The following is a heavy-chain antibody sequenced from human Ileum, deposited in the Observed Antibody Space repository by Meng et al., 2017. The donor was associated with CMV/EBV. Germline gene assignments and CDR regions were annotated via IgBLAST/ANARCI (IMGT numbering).Heavy chain of an antibody. CDR1: GLNVSRSH. CDR2: LYSGNGA. D-gene: IGHD1-26*01. Sequence: GESLKISCAASGLNVSRSHLSRVRQAPGKGLEWVAVLYSGNGAYYADSVKGRFTITRDNSKNTLYLQMESLRAEDTAVYICARNGREELVGTADAFDLWGQGTMVTVSS. V-gene: IGHV3-53*01. J-gene: IGHJ3*01. CDR3: ARNGREELVGTADAFDL.